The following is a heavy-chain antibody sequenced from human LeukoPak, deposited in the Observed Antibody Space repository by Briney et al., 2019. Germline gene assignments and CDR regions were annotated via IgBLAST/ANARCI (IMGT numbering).Heavy chain of an antibody. D-gene: IGHD3-10*01. J-gene: IGHJ6*02. CDR1: GGSISSGGYS. Sequence: PSETLSLTCAVSGGSISSGGYSWSWIRQPPGKGLEWIGYIYHSGSTYYNPSLKSRVTISVDTSKNQFSLKLSSVTAADTAVYYCARGPLLWFGDYGMDVWGQGTTVTVSS. V-gene: IGHV4-30-2*01. CDR2: IYHSGST. CDR3: ARGPLLWFGDYGMDV.